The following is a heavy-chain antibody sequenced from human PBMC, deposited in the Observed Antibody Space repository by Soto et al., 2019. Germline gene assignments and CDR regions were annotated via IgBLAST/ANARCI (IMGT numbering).Heavy chain of an antibody. D-gene: IGHD1-26*01. CDR1: GYTFTSYY. V-gene: IGHV1-46*01. Sequence: ASVKVSCKASGYTFTSYYMHWVRQAPGQGLEWMGIINPSGGSTSYAQKFQGRVTMTRDTSTSTVYMELSSLRSEDTAVYYCARPPLKYSGSYGNPPYYFDYWGQGVLVTVSS. CDR3: ARPPLKYSGSYGNPPYYFDY. CDR2: INPSGGST. J-gene: IGHJ4*02.